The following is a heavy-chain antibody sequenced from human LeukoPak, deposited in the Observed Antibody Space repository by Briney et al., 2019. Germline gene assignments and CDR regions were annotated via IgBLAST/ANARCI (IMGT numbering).Heavy chain of an antibody. D-gene: IGHD4-17*01. CDR1: GFTFSDST. CDR3: ASANGDFDY. Sequence: GGSLRLSCAASGFTFSDSTMSWYRQAPGKGLEWVANIKQDGSEKYYVDSVKGRFTISRDNAKNSLYLQMNSLRAEDTAVYYCASANGDFDYWGQGTLVTVSS. CDR2: IKQDGSEK. V-gene: IGHV3-7*01. J-gene: IGHJ4*02.